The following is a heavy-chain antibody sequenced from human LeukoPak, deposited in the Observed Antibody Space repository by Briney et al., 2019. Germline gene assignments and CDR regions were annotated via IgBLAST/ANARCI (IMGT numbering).Heavy chain of an antibody. V-gene: IGHV3-23*01. J-gene: IGHJ6*02. CDR1: GFTFSSYA. Sequence: PGGSLRLSCAASGFTFSSYAMSWVPQAPGKGLEWVSAVTASAGNTYYADSVKGRFTISRDNSKNTLYLQVNSLRAEDTAVYYCAKGDYYGSGSTFKNGMDVWGQGTTVTVSS. D-gene: IGHD3-10*01. CDR2: VTASAGNT. CDR3: AKGDYYGSGSTFKNGMDV.